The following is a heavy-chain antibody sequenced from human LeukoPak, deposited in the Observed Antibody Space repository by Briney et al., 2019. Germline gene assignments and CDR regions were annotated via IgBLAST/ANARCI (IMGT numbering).Heavy chain of an antibody. V-gene: IGHV1-2*02. D-gene: IGHD3-3*01. CDR1: GYTFTGYY. CDR2: INPNSGGT. J-gene: IGHJ4*02. Sequence: ASVKVSCKASGYTFTGYYMHWVRQAPGQGLEWMGWINPNSGGTNYAQKFQGRVTMTRDTSISTAYMELSRLRSDDTAVYYCARGRESAAFFNFWSGNFDYWGQGTLVTVSS. CDR3: ARGRESAAFFNFWSGNFDY.